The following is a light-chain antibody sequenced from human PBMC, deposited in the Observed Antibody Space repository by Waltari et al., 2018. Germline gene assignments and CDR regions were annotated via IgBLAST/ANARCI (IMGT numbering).Light chain of an antibody. J-gene: IGLJ3*02. CDR3: AAWDDSLSGRV. CDR2: RNN. V-gene: IGLV1-47*01. Sequence: YQQLPRTAPKLLIDRNNQRPSVVPGRFPGAKSGTSASLPISGLRSEDEADYDCAAWDDSLSGRVFGGGTRLTVL.